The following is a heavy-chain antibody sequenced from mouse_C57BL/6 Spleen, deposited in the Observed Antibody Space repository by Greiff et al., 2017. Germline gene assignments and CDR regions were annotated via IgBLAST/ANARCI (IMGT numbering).Heavy chain of an antibody. CDR3: AISEYYGSSPYYAMDY. Sequence: QVQLQQPGTELVKPGASVKLSCKASGYTFTSYWMHWVKQRPGQGLEWIGNINPSNGGTNYNEKFKSKATLTVDKSSSTAYMQLSSLTSEDSAVYYCAISEYYGSSPYYAMDYWGQGTSVTVSS. D-gene: IGHD1-1*01. CDR2: INPSNGGT. J-gene: IGHJ4*01. CDR1: GYTFTSYW. V-gene: IGHV1-53*01.